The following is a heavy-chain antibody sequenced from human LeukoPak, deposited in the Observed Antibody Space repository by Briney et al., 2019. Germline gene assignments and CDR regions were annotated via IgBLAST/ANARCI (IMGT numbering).Heavy chain of an antibody. CDR3: ARLKSRLAAIDI. CDR1: GGSISSSSYY. Sequence: PSETLSLTCTVSGGSISSSSYYWGWIRQPPGKGLEWIGSLYYSGNTYYNPSLRSRVTISVDTSKNQFSPKLRSVTAADTAVYYCARLKSRLAAIDIWGQGTMVTVSS. J-gene: IGHJ3*02. V-gene: IGHV4-39*01. CDR2: LYYSGNT. D-gene: IGHD3-9*01.